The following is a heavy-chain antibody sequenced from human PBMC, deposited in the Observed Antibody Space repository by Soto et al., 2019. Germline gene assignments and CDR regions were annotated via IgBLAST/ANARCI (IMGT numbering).Heavy chain of an antibody. J-gene: IGHJ6*02. CDR2: IYYSGST. V-gene: IGHV4-59*01. D-gene: IGHD6-25*01. Sequence: PSETLSLTCTVSGGSISSYYWSWIRQSPGKGLEWIGYIYYSGSTNYNPSLKSRVTISVDTSKNQFSLKLSSVTAADTAVYYCARDGAADYYYGMDVWGQGTTVTVSS. CDR3: ARDGAADYYYGMDV. CDR1: GGSISSYY.